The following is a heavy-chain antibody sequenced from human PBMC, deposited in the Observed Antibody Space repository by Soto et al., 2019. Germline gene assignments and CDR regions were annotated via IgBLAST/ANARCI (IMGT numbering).Heavy chain of an antibody. V-gene: IGHV1-69*06. J-gene: IGHJ5*02. CDR1: GGTFSSYA. D-gene: IGHD4-17*01. Sequence: QVQLVQSGAEVKKPGSSVKVSCKASGGTFSSYAISWVRQAPGQGLEWMGGIIPIFGTANYAQKFQGRVTITADKSTSTAYMELSSLRSEDKAVYYCAREGVTTLLIGNWFDPWGQGTLVTVSS. CDR3: AREGVTTLLIGNWFDP. CDR2: IIPIFGTA.